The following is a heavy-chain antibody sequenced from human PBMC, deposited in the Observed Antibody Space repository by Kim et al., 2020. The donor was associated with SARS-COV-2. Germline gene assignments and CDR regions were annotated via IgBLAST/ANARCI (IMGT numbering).Heavy chain of an antibody. CDR3: ARELGGYCSSTSCYDGGQNDY. Sequence: ASVKVSCKASGYTFTSYYMHWVRQAPGQGLEWMGIINPSGGSTSYAQKFQGRVTMTRDTSTSTVYMELSSLRSEDTAVYYCARELGGYCSSTSCYDGGQNDYWGQGTLVTVSS. J-gene: IGHJ4*02. D-gene: IGHD2-2*01. CDR2: INPSGGST. CDR1: GYTFTSYY. V-gene: IGHV1-46*01.